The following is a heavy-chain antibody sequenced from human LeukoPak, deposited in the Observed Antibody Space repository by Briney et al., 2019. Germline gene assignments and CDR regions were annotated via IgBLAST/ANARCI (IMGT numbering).Heavy chain of an antibody. CDR2: INANSGGT. Sequence: ASVKVSCKASGYTFTDYYLHWVRQAPRQGLECMGWINANSGGTGYAQKLQGRVTMTRDTSISTAYMELSRLRSDDTAVYYCARVRDVPVWGQGTTVTVSS. J-gene: IGHJ6*02. D-gene: IGHD4/OR15-4a*01. CDR1: GYTFTDYY. CDR3: ARVRDVPV. V-gene: IGHV1-2*02.